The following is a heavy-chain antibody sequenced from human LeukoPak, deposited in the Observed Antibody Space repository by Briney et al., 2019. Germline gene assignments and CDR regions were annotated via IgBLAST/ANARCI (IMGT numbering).Heavy chain of an antibody. CDR1: GYTFSNYG. CDR3: ARSLGDSSGYYPLPFDY. Sequence: ASVKVSCKASGYTFSNYGITWVRQAPGQGLEWMGWISGYNGNTNFAQKLQGRVSMTTDTSTYTSDMELRSLKSDDTAVYYCARSLGDSSGYYPLPFDYWGQGTLVIVSS. V-gene: IGHV1-18*01. CDR2: ISGYNGNT. D-gene: IGHD3-22*01. J-gene: IGHJ4*02.